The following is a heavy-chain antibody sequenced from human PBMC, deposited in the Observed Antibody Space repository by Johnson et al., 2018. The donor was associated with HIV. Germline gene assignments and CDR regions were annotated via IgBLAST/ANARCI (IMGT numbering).Heavy chain of an antibody. CDR1: GFTFSSYA. CDR3: AKGSYYDSRTYGYAFDI. J-gene: IGHJ3*02. Sequence: VKLVESGGGLVQPGGSLRLSCAASGFTFSSYAMSWVRQAPGKGLEWVSVISGGGGGSTHYADSVKGRFTISRDNSKNTLYLQTNSLRAEDTAVYYCAKGSYYDSRTYGYAFDIWGQGTMVTVSS. V-gene: IGHV3-23*04. CDR2: ISGGGGGST. D-gene: IGHD3-22*01.